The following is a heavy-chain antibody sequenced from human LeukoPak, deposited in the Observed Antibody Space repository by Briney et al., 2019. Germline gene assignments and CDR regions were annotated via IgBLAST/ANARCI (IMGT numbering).Heavy chain of an antibody. D-gene: IGHD5-18*01. CDR3: ARVGYSYDLDY. Sequence: SETLSLICSVSGGSISGYYWSWIRQPPGKGLEWIGYIYSTGSTNSNPSLKSRVTISVDTSKNQFSLKLSSVTAADTAVYYCARVGYSYDLDYWGQGTLVTVSS. J-gene: IGHJ4*02. V-gene: IGHV4-59*01. CDR2: IYSTGST. CDR1: GGSISGYY.